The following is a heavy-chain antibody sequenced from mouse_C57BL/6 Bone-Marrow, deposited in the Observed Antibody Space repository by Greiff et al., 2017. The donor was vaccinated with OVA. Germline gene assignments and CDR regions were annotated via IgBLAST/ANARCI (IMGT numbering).Heavy chain of an antibody. CDR1: GFSLTSYG. CDR3: ATDGYYEDYYAMDY. Sequence: VQLKESGPGLVQPSQSLSITCTVSGFSLTSYGVHWVRQSPGKGLEWLGVIWSGGSTDYNAAFISRLSISKDNSKSQVFFKMNSLQADDTAIYYCATDGYYEDYYAMDYWGQGTSVTVSS. CDR2: IWSGGST. V-gene: IGHV2-2*01. D-gene: IGHD2-3*01. J-gene: IGHJ4*01.